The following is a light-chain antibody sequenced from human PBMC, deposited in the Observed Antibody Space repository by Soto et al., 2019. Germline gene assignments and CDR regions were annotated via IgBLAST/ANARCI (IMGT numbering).Light chain of an antibody. V-gene: IGLV2-14*01. CDR2: EVS. CDR1: SSDVGGYNY. Sequence: QSALTQPPSASGSPGQSVTISCAGTSSDVGGYNYVSWYQQYPDKAPKLMIYEVSNRPSGVSNRFSGSKSGNTASLTISGLQAEDEADYYCSSYTSSSTLGFGGGTKLTVL. J-gene: IGLJ2*01. CDR3: SSYTSSSTLG.